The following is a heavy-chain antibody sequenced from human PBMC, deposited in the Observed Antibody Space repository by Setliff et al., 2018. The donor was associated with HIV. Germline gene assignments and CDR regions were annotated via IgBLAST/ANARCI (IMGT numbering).Heavy chain of an antibody. V-gene: IGHV1-18*01. CDR2: MNPDSRNT. J-gene: IGHJ6*03. D-gene: IGHD6-19*01. Sequence: ASVKVSCKASGYTFTNYDINWVRQAAGQGLEWMGWMNPDSRNTDYAQKLQGRVTMTTDTSTRTAYMELRSLRSDDTAVYYCARGRSSGWYAGRSYYYYMDVWGKGTTVTVSS. CDR1: GYTFTNYD. CDR3: ARGRSSGWYAGRSYYYYMDV.